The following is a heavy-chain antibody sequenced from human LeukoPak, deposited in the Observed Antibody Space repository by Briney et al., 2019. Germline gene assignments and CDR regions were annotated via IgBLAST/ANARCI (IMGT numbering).Heavy chain of an antibody. V-gene: IGHV1-46*01. D-gene: IGHD6-19*01. J-gene: IGHJ4*02. CDR1: GYTFTSYY. CDR2: INPSGGST. Sequence: ASVKVSCKASGYTFTSYYMHWVRQAPGQGLEWMGIINPSGGSTSYAQKFQGRVTMTRDTSISTAYMELSRLRSDNTAVYYCARVKYSSGWYYFDYWGQGTLVTVSS. CDR3: ARVKYSSGWYYFDY.